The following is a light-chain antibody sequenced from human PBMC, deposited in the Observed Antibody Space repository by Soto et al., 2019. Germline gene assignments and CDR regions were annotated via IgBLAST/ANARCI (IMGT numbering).Light chain of an antibody. Sequence: DLQMTQSPSTISASLGDRVTISCRASHSISSWLAWYQQKPGKAAKFLSYKACNLESGVPSRFSGSGSGTEFTLTISSLQPEDFATYYCLQHGSDPLITFGQGTRLEV. J-gene: IGKJ5*01. CDR3: LQHGSDPLIT. CDR2: KAC. V-gene: IGKV1-5*03. CDR1: HSISSW.